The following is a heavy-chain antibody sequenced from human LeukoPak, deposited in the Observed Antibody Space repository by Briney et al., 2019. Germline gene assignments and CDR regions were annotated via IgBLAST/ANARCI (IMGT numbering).Heavy chain of an antibody. CDR1: GYSFTSYW. V-gene: IGHV5-51*01. J-gene: IGHJ4*02. CDR3: ATYDSSGYGQIDY. D-gene: IGHD3-22*01. Sequence: GESLKISCKGSGYSFTSYWIGWLRQLPGKGLEWMGIIYPGDSDTRYSPSFQGQVTISADKSISTAYLQWSSLKASDTAMYYCATYDSSGYGQIDYWGQGTLVTVSS. CDR2: IYPGDSDT.